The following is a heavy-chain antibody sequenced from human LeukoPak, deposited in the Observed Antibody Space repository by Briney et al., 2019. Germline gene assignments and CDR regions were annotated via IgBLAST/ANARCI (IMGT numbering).Heavy chain of an antibody. CDR3: AKGRAPYYDFWSGYYHY. CDR2: ISSSGSTI. CDR1: GFTFSDYY. D-gene: IGHD3-3*01. J-gene: IGHJ4*02. Sequence: PGGSLRLSCAASGFTFSDYYMSWIRQAPGKGLEWVSYISSSGSTIYYADSVKGRFTISRDNAKNSLYLQMNSLRAEDTALYYCAKGRAPYYDFWSGYYHYWGQGTLVTVSP. V-gene: IGHV3-11*01.